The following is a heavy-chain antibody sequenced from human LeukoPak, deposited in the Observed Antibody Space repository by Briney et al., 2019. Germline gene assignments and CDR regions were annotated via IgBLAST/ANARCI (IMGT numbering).Heavy chain of an antibody. CDR3: ARGRDGYNLVDAFDI. J-gene: IGHJ3*02. CDR2: IDSDTDDI. V-gene: IGHV3-21*01. Sequence: GGSLRLSCAASGFTFSSYSMNWVRQAPGKGLEWVSYIDSDTDDIHYADSVKGRFTISRDNAKNSLYLQMNSLRAEDTAVYYCARGRDGYNLVDAFDIWGQGIMVTVSS. D-gene: IGHD5-24*01. CDR1: GFTFSSYS.